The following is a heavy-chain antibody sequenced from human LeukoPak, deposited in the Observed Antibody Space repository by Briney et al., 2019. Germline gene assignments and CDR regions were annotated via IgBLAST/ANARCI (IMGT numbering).Heavy chain of an antibody. D-gene: IGHD1-26*01. CDR1: GGTFSSYA. CDR2: IIPIFGTA. J-gene: IGHJ5*02. V-gene: IGHV1-69*05. Sequence: SVKVSCKASGGTFSSYAISWVRQAPGQGLEWMGGIIPIFGTANYAQKFQGRVTITTDESTNTAYMELSSLRSEDTAVYYCARENSGSYYNWFDPWGQGTLVTVSS. CDR3: ARENSGSYYNWFDP.